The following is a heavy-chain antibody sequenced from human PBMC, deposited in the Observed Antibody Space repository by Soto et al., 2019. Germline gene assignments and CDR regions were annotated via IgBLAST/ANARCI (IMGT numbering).Heavy chain of an antibody. J-gene: IGHJ4*02. CDR3: AKDRRAYYYGSGADS. CDR2: ISYDGSGK. D-gene: IGHD3-10*01. CDR1: GFTFSDSG. V-gene: IGHV3-30*18. Sequence: QVYLVESGGGVVQPGTPLRLSCAASGFTFSDSGMHWVRQAPGKGLEWVAVISYDGSGKFYGDSVKGRFTISRDNSKNTVYLHMRGLTPEDPAVYYCAKDRRAYYYGSGADSWGQGTLVTVAA.